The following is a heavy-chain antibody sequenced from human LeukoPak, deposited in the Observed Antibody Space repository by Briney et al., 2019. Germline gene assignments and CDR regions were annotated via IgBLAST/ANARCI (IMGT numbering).Heavy chain of an antibody. CDR2: VFDSGGA. V-gene: IGHV4-59*13. CDR3: AAALGRYGDYSRGYYFDY. J-gene: IGHJ4*02. D-gene: IGHD4-17*01. Sequence: SETLSLTCTVSGASISDYYWSWIRQPPGQGLEWIGYVFDSGGANYNPSSKSRVTISVDTSKNQFCVKLGSVTAADTAVYYCAAALGRYGDYSRGYYFDYWGQGTLVTVSS. CDR1: GASISDYY.